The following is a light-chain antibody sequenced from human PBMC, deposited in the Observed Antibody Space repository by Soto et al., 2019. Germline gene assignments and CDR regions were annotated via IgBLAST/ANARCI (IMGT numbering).Light chain of an antibody. Sequence: DIQMTQAPSSLSASVGDRVTITCRASQSITTSLSWYQQKPGKAPKVLIYGASNLQGGVPSRFSGSGSGTDFTLIISSLQTEDFAAYYCQQSYSTPFTFGPGTKVDIK. CDR2: GAS. J-gene: IGKJ3*01. CDR3: QQSYSTPFT. V-gene: IGKV1-39*01. CDR1: QSITTS.